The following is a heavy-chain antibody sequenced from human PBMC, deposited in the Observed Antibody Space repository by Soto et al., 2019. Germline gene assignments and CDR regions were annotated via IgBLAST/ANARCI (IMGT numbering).Heavy chain of an antibody. CDR1: RFTFSSYG. CDR3: AKDRVSSGYFHYCGMDV. V-gene: IGHV3-30*18. Sequence: GGSLRLSCAASRFTFSSYGMYWVRQAPGKGLEWVAIISYDGSNKYYADSVKGRFTISRDNSKNTLYLQMNSLSGEDTAIYYCAKDRVSSGYFHYCGMDVWGQGTTVTVSS. CDR2: ISYDGSNK. D-gene: IGHD3-22*01. J-gene: IGHJ6*02.